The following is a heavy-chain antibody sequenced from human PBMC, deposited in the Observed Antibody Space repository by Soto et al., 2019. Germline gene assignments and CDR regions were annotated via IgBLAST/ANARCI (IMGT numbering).Heavy chain of an antibody. CDR1: GFTFSSYS. CDR3: ARDTLGYCSGGSCYSGFDY. CDR2: ISSSSSTI. J-gene: IGHJ4*02. V-gene: IGHV3-48*02. D-gene: IGHD2-15*01. Sequence: GGSLRLSCAASGFTFSSYSMNWVRQAPGKGLEWVSYISSSSSTIYYADSVKGRFTISRDNAKNSLYLQMNSLRDEDTAVYYCARDTLGYCSGGSCYSGFDYWGQGTLVTVSS.